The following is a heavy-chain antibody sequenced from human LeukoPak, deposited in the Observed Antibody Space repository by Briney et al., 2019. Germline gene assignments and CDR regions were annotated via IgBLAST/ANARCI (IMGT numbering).Heavy chain of an antibody. Sequence: GGSLRLSGEGSGFTFRSYGLHWVRQAPGKGLEWVAVIWYDGSQKYHADSVKGRFTISRDNSRNMVYLQMDSVRVEDTALYYCARWGTSSVDYWGQGTRVTVSS. V-gene: IGHV3-33*01. CDR3: ARWGTSSVDY. CDR1: GFTFRSYG. J-gene: IGHJ4*02. D-gene: IGHD6-6*01. CDR2: IWYDGSQK.